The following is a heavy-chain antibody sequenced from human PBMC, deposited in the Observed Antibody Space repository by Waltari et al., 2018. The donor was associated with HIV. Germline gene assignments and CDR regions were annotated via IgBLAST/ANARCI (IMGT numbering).Heavy chain of an antibody. J-gene: IGHJ5*02. Sequence: QVQLPASGPGLARPAETMSLTCTVSGRSFTSYYGTWVRQAAGKGLEWIGRIYYTGNTNYNPSLKSRVTMSVDTYNNQLSLRLSSVTAADTAVYYCVRNLWFGEIRWFDPWGQGTLVTVSS. D-gene: IGHD3-10*01. CDR3: VRNLWFGEIRWFDP. V-gene: IGHV4-4*07. CDR2: IYYTGNT. CDR1: GRSFTSYY.